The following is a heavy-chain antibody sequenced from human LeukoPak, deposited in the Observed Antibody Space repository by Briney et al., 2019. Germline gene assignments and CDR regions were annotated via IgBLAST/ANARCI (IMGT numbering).Heavy chain of an antibody. V-gene: IGHV4-4*02. CDR2: IYHSGST. J-gene: IGHJ3*02. CDR3: ARRPSPPDAFDI. CDR1: GGSISSSNW. Sequence: SGTLSLTCAVSGGSISSSNWWSWVRQPPGKGLEWIGEIYHSGSTNYNPSLKSRVTISVDMSKNQFSLKLSSVTAADTAVYYCARRPSPPDAFDIWGQGTMVTVSS.